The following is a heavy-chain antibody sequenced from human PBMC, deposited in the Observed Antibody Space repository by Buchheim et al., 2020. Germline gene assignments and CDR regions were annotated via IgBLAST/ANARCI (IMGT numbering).Heavy chain of an antibody. V-gene: IGHV3-30*18. CDR2: ISYDGSNK. D-gene: IGHD4-17*01. CDR3: AKVTAVTPEPYHYYYGMDV. Sequence: QVQLVESGGGVVQPGRSLRLSCAASGFTFSSYGMHWVRQAPGKGLEWVAVISYDGSNKYYADSVKGRFTISRDNSKNTLYLQMNSLRAEDTAVYYCAKVTAVTPEPYHYYYGMDVWGQGTT. CDR1: GFTFSSYG. J-gene: IGHJ6*02.